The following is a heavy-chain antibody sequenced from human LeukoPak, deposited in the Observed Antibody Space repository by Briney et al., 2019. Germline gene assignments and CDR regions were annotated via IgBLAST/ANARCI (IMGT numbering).Heavy chain of an antibody. D-gene: IGHD3-3*01. CDR3: ARSNYDFWSGYYTEGGYFDY. J-gene: IGHJ4*02. CDR1: GFTFSSYS. V-gene: IGHV3-48*01. CDR2: ISSSSSTI. Sequence: GGSLRLSCAASGFTFSSYSMNWVRQAPGKGLEWVAYISSSSSTIYYADSVKGRFTISRDNAKNSLYLQMNRLRAEDTAVYYCARSNYDFWSGYYTEGGYFDYWGQGTLVTVSS.